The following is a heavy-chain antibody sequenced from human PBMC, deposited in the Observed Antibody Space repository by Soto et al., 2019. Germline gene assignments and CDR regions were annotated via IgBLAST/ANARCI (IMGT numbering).Heavy chain of an antibody. V-gene: IGHV1-69*04. CDR1: GYTFTSYG. Sequence: SVKVSCKASGYTFTSYGISWVRQAPGQGLEWMGRIIPILGIANYAQKFQGRVTITADKSTSTAYMELSSLRSEDTAVYYCARGSSGWFYYYYYGMDVWGQGTTVTVSS. J-gene: IGHJ6*02. CDR2: IIPILGIA. CDR3: ARGSSGWFYYYYYGMDV. D-gene: IGHD6-19*01.